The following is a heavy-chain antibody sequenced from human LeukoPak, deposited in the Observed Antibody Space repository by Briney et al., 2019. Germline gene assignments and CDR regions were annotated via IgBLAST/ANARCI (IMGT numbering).Heavy chain of an antibody. CDR1: GFTFSSYA. CDR2: IYSGGST. J-gene: IGHJ4*02. Sequence: GGSLRLSCAASGFTFSSYAMSWVRQAPGKGLEWVSVIYSGGSTYYADSVKGRFTISRDNSKNTLYLQMNSLRAEDTAVYYCAKESSSRRVAFDYWGQGTLVTVSS. V-gene: IGHV3-23*03. D-gene: IGHD6-13*01. CDR3: AKESSSRRVAFDY.